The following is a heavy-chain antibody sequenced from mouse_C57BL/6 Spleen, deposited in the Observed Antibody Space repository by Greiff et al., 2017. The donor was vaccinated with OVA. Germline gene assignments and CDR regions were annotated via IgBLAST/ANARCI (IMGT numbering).Heavy chain of an antibody. CDR2: IDPSDSYT. J-gene: IGHJ2*01. D-gene: IGHD3-2*01. CDR3: ARGETYSFDY. CDR1: GYTFTSYW. Sequence: QVQLQQPGAELVMPGASVKLSCKASGYTFTSYWMHWVKQRPGQGLEWIGEIDPSDSYTNYNQKFKGKSTLTVDKSSSTAYMQLSSLTSEDSAVYYCARGETYSFDYWGQSATLTVSS. V-gene: IGHV1-69*01.